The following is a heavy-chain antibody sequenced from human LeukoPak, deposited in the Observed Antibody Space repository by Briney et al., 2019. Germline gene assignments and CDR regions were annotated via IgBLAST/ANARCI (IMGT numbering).Heavy chain of an antibody. D-gene: IGHD6-6*01. CDR1: GYSISSGYY. Sequence: SETLSLTCAVSGYSISSGYYWGWIRQPPGKGLEWIGSIYHSGSTYYNPSLKSRVTISVDTSKNQFSLKLSSVTAADTAVYYCARSAVRNYYFDYWGQGTQVTVSS. CDR3: ARSAVRNYYFDY. J-gene: IGHJ4*02. CDR2: IYHSGST. V-gene: IGHV4-38-2*01.